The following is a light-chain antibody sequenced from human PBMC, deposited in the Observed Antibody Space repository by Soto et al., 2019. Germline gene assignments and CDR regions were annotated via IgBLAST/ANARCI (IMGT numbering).Light chain of an antibody. CDR2: WAS. V-gene: IGKV4-1*01. Sequence: DIVMTQSPDSLAVSLGERASINCRSNQSVLYSSNDKNYLAWYQQKPGQPPKLLIYWASSRESGVPARFSGRGSGTEFTLTISSRQAEDVAVYYCQQYYRTPFTFGPGTIVELK. CDR1: QSVLYSSNDKNY. J-gene: IGKJ3*01. CDR3: QQYYRTPFT.